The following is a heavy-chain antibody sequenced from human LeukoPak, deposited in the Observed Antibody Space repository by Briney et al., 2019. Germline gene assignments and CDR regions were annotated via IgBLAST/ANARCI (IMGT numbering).Heavy chain of an antibody. CDR3: ARVPGLGYYGMDV. CDR1: GFTFSSYW. V-gene: IGHV3-74*01. Sequence: PGGSLRLSCAASGFTFSSYWMYWVRQAPGKGLVWVSRLNSDGSSTNYADSVKGRFTISRDNAKNSLYLQMSSLRGDDTAVYYCARVPGLGYYGMDVWGQGTTVTVSS. D-gene: IGHD1-14*01. CDR2: LNSDGSST. J-gene: IGHJ6*02.